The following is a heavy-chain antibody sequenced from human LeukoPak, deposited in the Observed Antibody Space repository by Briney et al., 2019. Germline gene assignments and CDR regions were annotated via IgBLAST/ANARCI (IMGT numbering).Heavy chain of an antibody. J-gene: IGHJ5*02. CDR1: GFTFSSYW. D-gene: IGHD6-19*01. Sequence: GGSLRLSCVASGFTFSSYWMSWVRQAPGKGLEWVANIKQDGSEKYYVDSVKGRFTISRDNAKNSLYLQMNSLRAEDTAVYYCARDGGGIAVAPNWFDPWGQGTLVTVSS. V-gene: IGHV3-7*01. CDR3: ARDGGGIAVAPNWFDP. CDR2: IKQDGSEK.